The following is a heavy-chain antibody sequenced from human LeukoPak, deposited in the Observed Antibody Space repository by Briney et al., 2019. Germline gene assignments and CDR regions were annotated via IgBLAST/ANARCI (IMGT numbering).Heavy chain of an antibody. D-gene: IGHD5-18*01. J-gene: IGHJ4*02. CDR3: AKFWEGQLWTKYFDY. V-gene: IGHV3-30*18. CDR2: MSYDGSDE. Sequence: GGSLRLSCTASGFTFSAHGMHWVRQAPGKGLEWVAVMSYDGSDEYYADSVKGRFTISRDNSKNTLHLQMNSLRAEDTAVYYCAKFWEGQLWTKYFDYWGQGTLVTVSS. CDR1: GFTFSAHG.